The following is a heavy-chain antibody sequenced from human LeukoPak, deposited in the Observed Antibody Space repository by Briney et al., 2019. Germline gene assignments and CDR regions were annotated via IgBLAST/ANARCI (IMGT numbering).Heavy chain of an antibody. J-gene: IGHJ4*02. Sequence: PGGSLRLSCAASGFTFSSYSMNWVRQAPGKGLEWVSSISSSSSYIYYADSVKGRFTISRDNSKNTLFLQMNSLRAEDTAVYYCAKDPPYSSSWQPLPGGYWGQGTLVTVSS. CDR3: AKDPPYSSSWQPLPGGY. CDR1: GFTFSSYS. CDR2: ISSSSSYI. V-gene: IGHV3-21*01. D-gene: IGHD6-13*01.